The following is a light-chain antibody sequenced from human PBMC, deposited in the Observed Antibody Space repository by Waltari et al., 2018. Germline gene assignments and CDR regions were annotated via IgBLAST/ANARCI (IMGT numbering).Light chain of an antibody. CDR1: NSDVGGYNY. CDR3: GSYTARSTYV. CDR2: DVT. Sequence: QSALTQPASVSGSPGQSITISCTGANSDVGGYNYVSWYQQYPGKAPKLIIYDVTQRPSGISNRFSGSKSGNTASLTISELQTEDEAYYHCGSYTARSTYVFGTGTKVTVL. J-gene: IGLJ1*01. V-gene: IGLV2-14*03.